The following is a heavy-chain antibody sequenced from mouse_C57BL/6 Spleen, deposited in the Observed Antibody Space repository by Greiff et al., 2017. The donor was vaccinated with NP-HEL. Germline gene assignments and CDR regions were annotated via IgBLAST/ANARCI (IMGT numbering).Heavy chain of an antibody. J-gene: IGHJ4*01. V-gene: IGHV1-80*01. CDR3: ARYYDGLAMDY. CDR2: IYPGDGDT. CDR1: GYAFSSYW. D-gene: IGHD2-4*01. Sequence: QVQLKESGAELVKPGASVKISCKASGYAFSSYWMNWVKQRPGKGLEWIGQIYPGDGDTNYNGKFKGKATLTADKSSSTAYMQLSSLTSEDSAVYFCARYYDGLAMDYWGQGTSVTVSS.